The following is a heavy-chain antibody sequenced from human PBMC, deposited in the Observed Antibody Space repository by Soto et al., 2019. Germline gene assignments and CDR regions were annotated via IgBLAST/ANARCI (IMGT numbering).Heavy chain of an antibody. CDR3: AKALSDIVVVVAAYYFDY. CDR2: ISGSGGST. J-gene: IGHJ4*02. Sequence: GGSLRLSCAASGFTFSSYAMSWVRQAPGKGLEWVSAISGSGGSTYYADSVKGRFTISRDNSKNTLYLQMNSLRAEDTAVYYCAKALSDIVVVVAAYYFDYWGQGTLVTVSS. CDR1: GFTFSSYA. D-gene: IGHD2-15*01. V-gene: IGHV3-23*01.